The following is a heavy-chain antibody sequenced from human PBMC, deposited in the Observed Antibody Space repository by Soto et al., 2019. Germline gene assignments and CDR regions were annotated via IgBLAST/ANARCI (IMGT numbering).Heavy chain of an antibody. Sequence: EVQLVESGGGLVQPGGSLRLSCAASGFTFSTYGMNWVRQAPGKGLECIAYISTNGLNINYEDSVKGRFTISRDNAKNSLSLQMSGLRAEDTAVYYCARGGRGERAWSNKKSYQYYGMDVWGQGTTVTVSS. CDR2: ISTNGLNI. J-gene: IGHJ6*02. D-gene: IGHD2-2*01. CDR3: ARGGRGERAWSNKKSYQYYGMDV. CDR1: GFTFSTYG. V-gene: IGHV3-48*01.